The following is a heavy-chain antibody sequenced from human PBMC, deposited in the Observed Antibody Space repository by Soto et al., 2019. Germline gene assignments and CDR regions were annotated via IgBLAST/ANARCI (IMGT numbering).Heavy chain of an antibody. CDR1: GVSGSSYY. Sequence: LETLSLTCTVSGVSGSSYYWCLIRQPPGKGLEWIGYVYYSGSATYNPSLKSRVTISVDTAKDQFSLKLRSVTAADTAVYYCARTNWNANLFDPLGQGTLVTVSS. CDR2: VYYSGSA. D-gene: IGHD1-20*01. CDR3: ARTNWNANLFDP. J-gene: IGHJ5*02. V-gene: IGHV4-59*02.